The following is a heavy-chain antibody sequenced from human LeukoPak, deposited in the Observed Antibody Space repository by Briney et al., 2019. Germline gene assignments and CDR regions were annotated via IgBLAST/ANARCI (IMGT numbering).Heavy chain of an antibody. CDR2: ISSSGSTI. Sequence: GGSLRLSCVASGFTFSNSAMNWVRQAPGKGLEWVSYISSSGSTIYYADSVKGRFTISRDNAKNSLYLQMNSLRAEDTAVYYCARGNYGGNPAWGQGTLVTVSS. CDR3: ARGNYGGNPA. CDR1: GFTFSNSA. V-gene: IGHV3-48*04. D-gene: IGHD4-23*01. J-gene: IGHJ5*02.